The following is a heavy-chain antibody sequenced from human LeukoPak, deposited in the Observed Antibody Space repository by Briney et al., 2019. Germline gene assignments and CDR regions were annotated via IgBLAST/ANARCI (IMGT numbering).Heavy chain of an antibody. Sequence: PSQTLSLTCTVSGVSISSGGYYWSWIRQHPGKGLEWIGYIYYSGSTYYNPSLKSRVTISVDTSKNQFSLKLSSVTAADTAVYYCARATNWGVGYFDYWGQGTLVTVSS. CDR3: ARATNWGVGYFDY. CDR1: GVSISSGGYY. CDR2: IYYSGST. D-gene: IGHD7-27*01. V-gene: IGHV4-31*03. J-gene: IGHJ4*02.